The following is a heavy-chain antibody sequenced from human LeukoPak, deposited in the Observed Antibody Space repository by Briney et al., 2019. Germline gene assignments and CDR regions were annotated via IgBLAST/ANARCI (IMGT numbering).Heavy chain of an antibody. CDR2: ISANDGDT. V-gene: IGHV3-23*01. CDR3: AKGRDDYGDYGADY. CDR1: GFTFSSYA. J-gene: IGHJ4*02. D-gene: IGHD4-17*01. Sequence: GGSLRLSCTASGFTFSSYAMSWVRQAPGKGLEWVSAISANDGDTYYADSVKGRFTISRDNSKNTLYLQMNSLRVEDTAVYYCAKGRDDYGDYGADYWGQGTLVTVSS.